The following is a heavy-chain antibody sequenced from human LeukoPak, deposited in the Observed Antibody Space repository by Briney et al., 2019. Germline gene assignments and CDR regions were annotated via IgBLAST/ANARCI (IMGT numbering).Heavy chain of an antibody. D-gene: IGHD3-10*01. CDR2: IYHSGRT. J-gene: IGHJ4*02. Sequence: SETLSLTCAVSGDSISISNWWSWLRQPPGKGLEWIGEIYHSGRTNYTPSLKSRVTISVDTSKNQFSLKLSSVTAADTAVYYCARRWTINYGSGSYYKKYYFDYWSQGTLVTVSS. V-gene: IGHV4-4*02. CDR3: ARRWTINYGSGSYYKKYYFDY. CDR1: GDSISISNW.